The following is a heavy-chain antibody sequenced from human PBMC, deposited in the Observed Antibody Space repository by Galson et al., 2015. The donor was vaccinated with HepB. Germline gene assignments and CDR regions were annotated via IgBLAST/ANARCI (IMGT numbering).Heavy chain of an antibody. V-gene: IGHV5-51*01. CDR2: IYPDDSDV. J-gene: IGHJ6*02. CDR3: ARGSVSMPHCFYGMDV. CDR1: GYSFANDW. Sequence: QSGAEVKKPGESLKISCEGSGYSFANDWIGWVRQMPGKGLELMGFIYPDDSDVRYSPSFRGQVTISVDKSISTVFLQWGSLKASDSGIYYCARGSVSMPHCFYGMDVWGQGTTVSVSS. D-gene: IGHD2/OR15-2a*01.